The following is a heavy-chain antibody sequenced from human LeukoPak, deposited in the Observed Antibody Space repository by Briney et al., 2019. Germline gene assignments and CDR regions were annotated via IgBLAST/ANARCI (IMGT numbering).Heavy chain of an antibody. CDR2: IQYDGSKQ. J-gene: IGHJ3*02. Sequence: GGSLRLSCAASGFTFNNYGMHWVRQAPGKGLEWVAFIQYDGSKQYYADSVKGQFTISRDNSKNTLYLQMISLRVEDTAVYYCAKDLRDYYILGDAFDIWGQGTMVTVSS. CDR1: GFTFNNYG. D-gene: IGHD3-10*01. V-gene: IGHV3-30*02. CDR3: AKDLRDYYILGDAFDI.